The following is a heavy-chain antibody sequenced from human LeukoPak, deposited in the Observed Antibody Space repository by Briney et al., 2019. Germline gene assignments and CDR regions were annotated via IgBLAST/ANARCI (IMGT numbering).Heavy chain of an antibody. CDR1: GGTFSSYA. J-gene: IGHJ4*02. CDR2: IIPILGIA. V-gene: IGHV1-69*04. Sequence: GASVKVSCKASGGTFSSYAISWVRQAPGQGLEWMGRIIPILGIANYAQKFQGRVTITADKSTSTAYMELSSLRSEDTAVYYCAGCSSISCKEHSFDYSGQGTLVTVFS. D-gene: IGHD2-2*01. CDR3: AGCSSISCKEHSFDY.